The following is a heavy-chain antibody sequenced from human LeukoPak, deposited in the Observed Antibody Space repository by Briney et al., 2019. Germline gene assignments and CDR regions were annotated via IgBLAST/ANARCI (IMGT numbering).Heavy chain of an antibody. CDR1: GYSISSGYY. V-gene: IGHV4-38-2*01. D-gene: IGHD4-17*01. J-gene: IGHJ5*02. Sequence: SETLSLTCAVSGYSISSGYYWGWIRQPPGKGLEWIGSIYHSGSTYYNPSLKSRVTVSVDTSKNQFSLKLSSVTAADTAVYYCARWDYGDYEAPSWGQGTLVTVSS. CDR3: ARWDYGDYEAPS. CDR2: IYHSGST.